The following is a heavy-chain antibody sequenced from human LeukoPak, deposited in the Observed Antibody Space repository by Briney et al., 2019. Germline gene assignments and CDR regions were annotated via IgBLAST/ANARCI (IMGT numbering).Heavy chain of an antibody. V-gene: IGHV1-69*06. CDR2: IIPIFGTA. CDR1: GGTFSSYA. Sequence: ASVKVSCKASGGTFSSYAISWVRQAPGQGLEWMGGIIPIFGTANYAQKFQGRVTITADKSTSTAYMELSSLRSEDTAVYYCARDRGYYYGSGSYYSFLFDYWGQGTLVTVSS. CDR3: ARDRGYYYGSGSYYSFLFDY. D-gene: IGHD3-10*01. J-gene: IGHJ4*02.